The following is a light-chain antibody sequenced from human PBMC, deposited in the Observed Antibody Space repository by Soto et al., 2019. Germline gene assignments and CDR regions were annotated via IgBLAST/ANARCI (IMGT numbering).Light chain of an antibody. Sequence: SYELTQSPSVSVAPGQTVSITCGGYNIGSKSVHWYQQKPGQAPVLVVYDDSDRRSGIPERFSGSNSGNTATLTITRLEAGDEADYHCLVWDSRSEHYVFGTGTKVTVL. J-gene: IGLJ1*01. CDR1: NIGSKS. V-gene: IGLV3-21*02. CDR3: LVWDSRSEHYV. CDR2: DDS.